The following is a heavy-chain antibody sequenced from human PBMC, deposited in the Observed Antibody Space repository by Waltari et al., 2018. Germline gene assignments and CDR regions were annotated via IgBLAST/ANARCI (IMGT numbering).Heavy chain of an antibody. V-gene: IGHV4-61*02. Sequence: QVQLQESGPGLVKPSQTLSLTCTVPGGSISSGSYYWSWIRQPAGQGLEWIGRIYTSGSTNYNPSLKSRVTISVDTSKNQFSLKLSSVTAADTAVYYCARDLNEWLVNYYYYGMDVWGQGTTVTVSS. J-gene: IGHJ6*02. CDR2: IYTSGST. D-gene: IGHD6-19*01. CDR3: ARDLNEWLVNYYYYGMDV. CDR1: GGSISSGSYY.